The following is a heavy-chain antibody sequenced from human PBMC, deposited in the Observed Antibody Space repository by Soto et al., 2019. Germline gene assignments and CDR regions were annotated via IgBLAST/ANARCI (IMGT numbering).Heavy chain of an antibody. CDR2: IYSAGST. J-gene: IGHJ4*01. V-gene: IGHV3-53*01. CDR3: ARARETEYSRYIIFDY. D-gene: IGHD6-13*01. Sequence: PGGSLRLSCAVSGLTVSRTQISWVRQAPWKGLQWVSVIYSAGSTYCANAVKGRFTISRDISENKIFLELNGLTVDDTAVYYCARARETEYSRYIIFDYLCRRNVVAVSS. CDR1: GLTVSRTQ.